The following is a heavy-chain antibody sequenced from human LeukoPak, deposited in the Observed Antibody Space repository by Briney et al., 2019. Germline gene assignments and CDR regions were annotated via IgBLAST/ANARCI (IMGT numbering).Heavy chain of an antibody. CDR2: INPNSGGT. Sequence: RASVKVSCKASGYTFTGYYMHWVRQAPGQGLEWMGRINPNSGGTNYAQKFQGRVTMTRDTSISTAYMELSRLRSDDTAVYYCARVGFDGPGSYYNSWGQGTLVTVSS. CDR1: GYTFTGYY. CDR3: ARVGFDGPGSYYNS. J-gene: IGHJ4*02. V-gene: IGHV1-2*06. D-gene: IGHD3-10*01.